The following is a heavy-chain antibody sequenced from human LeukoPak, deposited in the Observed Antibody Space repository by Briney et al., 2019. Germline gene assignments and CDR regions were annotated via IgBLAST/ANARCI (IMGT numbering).Heavy chain of an antibody. D-gene: IGHD6-13*01. CDR2: IRGSGGGT. V-gene: IGHV3-23*01. CDR1: GFTFSSNA. J-gene: IGHJ3*02. Sequence: GGSLRLSCAASGFTFSSNAMSWVRQAPGKGLEWVSAIRGSGGGTYYADSVKGRFTISRDNSKNTLYLQMNSLRAGDTAVYYCAKDSSSWFRDAFDIWGRGTMVTVSS. CDR3: AKDSSSWFRDAFDI.